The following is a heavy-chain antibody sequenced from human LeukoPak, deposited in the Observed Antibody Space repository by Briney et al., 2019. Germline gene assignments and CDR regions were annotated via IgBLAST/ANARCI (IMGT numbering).Heavy chain of an antibody. CDR1: GFTFSSYG. CDR3: AKAALVSSSWTAFDY. D-gene: IGHD6-13*01. V-gene: IGHV3-30*18. Sequence: GGSLRLSCAASGFTFSSYGMHWVRQALGKGLEWVAVISYDGSNKYYADSVRGRFTISRDNSKNTPYLQMNSLRAEDTAVYYCAKAALVSSSWTAFDYWGQGTLVTVSS. J-gene: IGHJ4*02. CDR2: ISYDGSNK.